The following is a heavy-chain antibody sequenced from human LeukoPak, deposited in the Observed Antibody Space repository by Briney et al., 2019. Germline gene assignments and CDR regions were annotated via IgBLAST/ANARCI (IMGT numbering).Heavy chain of an antibody. V-gene: IGHV3-23*01. J-gene: IGHJ4*02. CDR3: AKDLPERVVVISKAYFDY. CDR2: ISGSGGST. Sequence: GGSLRLSCAASGFTFSSYEMNWVRQAPGKGLEWVSAISGSGGSTYYADSVKGRFTISRDNSKNTLYLQMNSLRAEDTAVYYCAKDLPERVVVISKAYFDYWGQGTLVTVSS. D-gene: IGHD3-22*01. CDR1: GFTFSSYE.